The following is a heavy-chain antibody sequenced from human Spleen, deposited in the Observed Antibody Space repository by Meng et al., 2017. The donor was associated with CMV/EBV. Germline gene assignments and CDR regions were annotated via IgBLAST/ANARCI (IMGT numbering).Heavy chain of an antibody. D-gene: IGHD3/OR15-3a*01. Sequence: SETLSLTCTVSGGSISSSSYYWGWIRQPPGKGLEWIGSIYYSGSTYYNPSLKSRVTISVDTSKNQFSLKLSSVTAADTAVYYCARGGDFWTWGQGTLVTVSS. J-gene: IGHJ4*02. CDR1: GGSISSSSYY. V-gene: IGHV4-39*07. CDR3: ARGGDFWT. CDR2: IYYSGST.